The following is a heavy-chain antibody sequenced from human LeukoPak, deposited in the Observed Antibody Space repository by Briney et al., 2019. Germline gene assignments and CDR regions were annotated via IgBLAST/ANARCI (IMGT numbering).Heavy chain of an antibody. Sequence: SETLSLTCSVSGYSIANGYHWAWVRQPPGKRLEWLGSIYQSGSTYDNLSLKSRLTMSVDTSKDQFSLTMRAVTAADTALYYCARSGMNDYTRFWGQGILVTVSS. D-gene: IGHD4-11*01. CDR1: GYSIANGYH. J-gene: IGHJ4*02. CDR3: ARSGMNDYTRF. CDR2: IYQSGST. V-gene: IGHV4-38-2*01.